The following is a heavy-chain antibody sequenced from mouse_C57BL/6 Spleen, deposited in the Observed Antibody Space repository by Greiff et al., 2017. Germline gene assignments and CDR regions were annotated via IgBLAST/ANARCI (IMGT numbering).Heavy chain of an antibody. V-gene: IGHV1-64*01. CDR2: IHPNSGST. Sequence: QVQLQQPGAELVKPGASVKLSCMASGYTFTSYWMHWVKQSPGQGLEWIGMIHPNSGSTNYNEKLKSKATLTVDKSSITSYMQLSSLTAEDSAVYYCARAPKRGEDYWGQGTTLTVSS. J-gene: IGHJ2*01. CDR3: ARAPKRGEDY. CDR1: GYTFTSYW. D-gene: IGHD1-3*01.